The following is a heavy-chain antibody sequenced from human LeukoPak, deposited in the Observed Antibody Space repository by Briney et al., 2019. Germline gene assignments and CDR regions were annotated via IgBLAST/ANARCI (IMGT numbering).Heavy chain of an antibody. J-gene: IGHJ6*02. D-gene: IGHD6-13*01. V-gene: IGHV1-69*04. Sequence: SVKVSCKASGGTFSSYAISWVRQAPGQGLEWMGRIIPILGIANYAQKFQGRVTITADKSTSTAYMELSSLRSEDTAVYYCARDFHSSSWYDYYYGMDVWGQGTTVTVSS. CDR3: ARDFHSSSWYDYYYGMDV. CDR2: IIPILGIA. CDR1: GGTFSSYA.